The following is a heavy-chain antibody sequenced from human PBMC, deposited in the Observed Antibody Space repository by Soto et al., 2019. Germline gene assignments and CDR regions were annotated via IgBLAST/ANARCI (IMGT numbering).Heavy chain of an antibody. J-gene: IGHJ4*02. CDR3: ARQIYDSDTGPNFQYYFDS. V-gene: IGHV5-10-1*01. CDR1: GYSFAVYW. CDR2: IDPSDSQT. Sequence: GESLKISCKGSGYSFAVYWITWVRQKPGKGLEWMGRIDPSDSQTYYSPSFRGHVTISVTKSITTVFLQWSSLRASDTAMYYCARQIYDSDTGPNFQYYFDSWGQGTPVTVSS. D-gene: IGHD3-22*01.